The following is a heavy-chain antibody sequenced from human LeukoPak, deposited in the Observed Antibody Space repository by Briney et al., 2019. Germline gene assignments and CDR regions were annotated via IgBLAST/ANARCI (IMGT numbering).Heavy chain of an antibody. CDR1: GYTFTGYY. CDR3: ARQTAVAGHWFDP. J-gene: IGHJ5*02. D-gene: IGHD6-19*01. CDR2: INPNSGGT. Sequence: ASVKVSCKASGYTFTGYYMHWVRQAPGQGLEWMGWINPNSGGTNYAQKFQGRVTMTRDTSISTAYMELSRLRSDDTAVYYCARQTAVAGHWFDPCGQGTLVTVSS. V-gene: IGHV1-2*02.